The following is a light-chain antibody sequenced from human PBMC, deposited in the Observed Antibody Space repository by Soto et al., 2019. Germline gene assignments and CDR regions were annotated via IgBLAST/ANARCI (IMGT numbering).Light chain of an antibody. CDR2: NAS. CDR1: QIIGSRY. J-gene: IGKJ4*02. Sequence: EIVLTQSPGTLSLSPGERATLSCRASQIIGSRYLAWYQQKPGQAPRLLIYNASSRATGIPDRFSGSGSGTDFALTISRLEPEDFAVYYCQQYVNSPLTCGGGTKVEIK. V-gene: IGKV3-20*01. CDR3: QQYVNSPLT.